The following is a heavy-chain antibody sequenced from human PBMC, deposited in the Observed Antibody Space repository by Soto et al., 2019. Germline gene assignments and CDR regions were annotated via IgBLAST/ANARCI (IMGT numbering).Heavy chain of an antibody. V-gene: IGHV1-3*01. J-gene: IGHJ5*02. CDR2: INLDNGNT. CDR1: GYTFTRYT. Sequence: QVQLVQSGAEVKKPGASVKISCKASGYTFTRYTMNWVRQALGQRLEWMGWINLDNGNTKSSHKFQDRVIITRDTPASTAYMDLSSLTSEHTAVYYCARGIATGQLDPWGQGTLVTVSS. CDR3: ARGIATGQLDP. D-gene: IGHD2-15*01.